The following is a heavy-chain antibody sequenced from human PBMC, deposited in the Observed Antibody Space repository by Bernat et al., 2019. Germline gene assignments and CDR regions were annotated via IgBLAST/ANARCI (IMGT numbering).Heavy chain of an antibody. CDR1: GGSISSYY. V-gene: IGHV4-59*01. CDR3: ATGHPVDY. J-gene: IGHJ4*02. D-gene: IGHD4-17*01. CDR2: INYSGST. Sequence: QVQLQESGPGLVKPSETLSLTCTVSGGSISSYYWSWIRQPPGKGLEWIGYINYSGSTNYNPSLKSRVTISVDTSKNQFSLNLSSVTAADTAVYYCATGHPVDYWGQGTLVTVSS.